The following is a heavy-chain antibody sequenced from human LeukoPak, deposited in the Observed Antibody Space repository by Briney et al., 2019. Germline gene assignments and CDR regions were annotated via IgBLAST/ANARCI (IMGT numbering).Heavy chain of an antibody. D-gene: IGHD3-16*01. V-gene: IGHV4-30-2*01. J-gene: IGHJ3*02. CDR3: ARGGPGAFDI. Sequence: SQTLSLTCAVSGGSISSGGYSWSWIRQPPGTGLEWIGYIYHSGSTYYNPSLKSRVTISVDRSKNQFSLKLSSVTAADTAVYYCARGGPGAFDIWGQGTMVTVSS. CDR1: GGSISSGGYS. CDR2: IYHSGST.